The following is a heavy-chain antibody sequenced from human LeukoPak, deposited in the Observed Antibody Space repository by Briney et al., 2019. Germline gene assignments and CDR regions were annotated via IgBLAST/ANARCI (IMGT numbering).Heavy chain of an antibody. V-gene: IGHV3-33*01. CDR3: ARDRDYDSANFDY. CDR2: IWYDGGHK. Sequence: GGPLRLSCAASGFTFSSFGMHWVRQAPGKGLEWVAVIWYDGGHKYYADSVKGRFSISRDNSKNTLYLQMSSLRAEDTAVYYCARDRDYDSANFDYWGQGTLVTVSS. D-gene: IGHD3-22*01. CDR1: GFTFSSFG. J-gene: IGHJ4*02.